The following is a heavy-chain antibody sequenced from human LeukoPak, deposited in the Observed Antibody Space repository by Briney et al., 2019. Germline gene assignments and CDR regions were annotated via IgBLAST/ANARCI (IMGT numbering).Heavy chain of an antibody. CDR1: GFTFSSYS. V-gene: IGHV3-21*01. Sequence: PGGSLGLSCAASGFTFSSYSMNWVRQAPGKGLEWVSSISSSSSYIYYADSVKGRFTISRDNAKNSLYLQMNSLRAEDTAVYYCECVYLRSAGTRGDAFDIWGQGTMVTVSS. CDR3: ECVYLRSAGTRGDAFDI. D-gene: IGHD6-13*01. J-gene: IGHJ3*02. CDR2: ISSSSSYI.